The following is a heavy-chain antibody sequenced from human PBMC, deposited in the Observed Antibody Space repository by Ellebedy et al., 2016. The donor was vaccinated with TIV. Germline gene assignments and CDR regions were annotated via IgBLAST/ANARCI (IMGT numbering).Heavy chain of an antibody. V-gene: IGHV1-46*01. CDR2: INPSGGST. CDR3: ARVGRDSSSSFDY. CDR1: GYTFTSYD. Sequence: ASVKVSXXASGYTFTSYDINWVRQAPGQGLEWMGIINPSGGSTSYAQKFQGRVTMTRDTSTSTVYMELSSLRSEDTAVYYCARVGRDSSSSFDYWGQGTLVTVSS. J-gene: IGHJ4*02. D-gene: IGHD2-2*01.